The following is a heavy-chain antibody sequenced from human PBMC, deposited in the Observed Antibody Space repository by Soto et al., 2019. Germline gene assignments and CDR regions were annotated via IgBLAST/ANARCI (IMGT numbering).Heavy chain of an antibody. D-gene: IGHD3-10*01. J-gene: IGHJ5*02. CDR2: IYYSGST. Sequence: SETLSLTCTVSGGSISSGGYYWSWIRQHPGKGLEWIGYIYYSGSTYYNPSLKSRVTISVDTSKNQFSLKLSSVTAADTAVYYCARGRLELLWFGESQRWFDPWGQGTLVTVSS. CDR3: ARGRLELLWFGESQRWFDP. CDR1: GGSISSGGYY. V-gene: IGHV4-31*03.